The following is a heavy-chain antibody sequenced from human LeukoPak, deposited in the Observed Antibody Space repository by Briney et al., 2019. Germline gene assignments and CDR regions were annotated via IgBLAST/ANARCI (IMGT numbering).Heavy chain of an antibody. CDR2: ISSDGNTK. CDR1: GFTFSNYA. J-gene: IGHJ3*02. D-gene: IGHD1-26*01. CDR3: ARRRIVGSTDDAFDI. V-gene: IGHV3-30-3*01. Sequence: GGSLRLYCAASGFTFSNYAMHWVRQAPGKGLEWAAVISSDGNTKYYADSVKGRFTISRDNSINTLYLQMNSLRGDDTAIYYCARRRIVGSTDDAFDIWGQGTMVTLSS.